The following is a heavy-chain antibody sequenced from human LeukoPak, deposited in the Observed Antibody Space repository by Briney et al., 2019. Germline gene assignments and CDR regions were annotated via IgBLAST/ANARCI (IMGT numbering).Heavy chain of an antibody. V-gene: IGHV3-48*04. CDR1: EFIFSSYS. CDR2: ISSDGSTI. D-gene: IGHD3-22*01. J-gene: IGHJ6*03. Sequence: GGSLRLSCAASEFIFSSYSMNWVRQAPGKGQEWVSYISSDGSTIYYADSVKGRLTISRDNAKNSLYLQMNSLRAEDTAVYYCARGDSWQSYYYYFMDAWGKGTTVTVSS. CDR3: ARGDSWQSYYYYFMDA.